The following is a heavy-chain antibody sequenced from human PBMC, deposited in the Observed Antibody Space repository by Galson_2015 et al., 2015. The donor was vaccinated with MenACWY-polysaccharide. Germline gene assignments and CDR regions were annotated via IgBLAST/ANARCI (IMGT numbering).Heavy chain of an antibody. Sequence: LRLSCAASGFTFSSYGMHWVRQAPGKGLEWVAVISYDGSNKCYADSVKGRFTISRDNSKNTLYLQMNSLRAEDTAVYYCAKDLTGVTAFDAFDIWGQGTMVTVSS. J-gene: IGHJ3*02. D-gene: IGHD2-21*02. V-gene: IGHV3-30*18. CDR1: GFTFSSYG. CDR3: AKDLTGVTAFDAFDI. CDR2: ISYDGSNK.